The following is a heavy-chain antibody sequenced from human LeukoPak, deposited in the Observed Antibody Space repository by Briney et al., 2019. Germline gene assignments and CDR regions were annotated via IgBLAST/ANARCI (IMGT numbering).Heavy chain of an antibody. V-gene: IGHV3-21*01. CDR2: ISSSSSYI. D-gene: IGHD3-16*02. Sequence: GGSLRLSCAASGFTFSSYSMNWVRQAPGKGLEWVSSISSSSSYIYYADSVKGRFTISRDNAKNSLYLQMNSLRAEDTAVYYCARESGGVIDPDAFDIWGQGTMVTVSS. J-gene: IGHJ3*02. CDR1: GFTFSSYS. CDR3: ARESGGVIDPDAFDI.